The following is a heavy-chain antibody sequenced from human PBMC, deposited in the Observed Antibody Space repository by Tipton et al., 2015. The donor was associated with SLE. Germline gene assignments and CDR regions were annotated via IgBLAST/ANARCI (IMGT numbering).Heavy chain of an antibody. CDR2: INHSGST. CDR3: ARLGIGYCSGGSCYFNWFDP. Sequence: TLSLTCAVYGGSFSGYYWSWIRQPPGKGLEWIGEINHSGSTNYNPSLKSRVTISVDTSKNQFSLKLSSVTAADTAVYYCARLGIGYCSGGSCYFNWFDPWGQGTLVTVPS. J-gene: IGHJ5*02. D-gene: IGHD2-15*01. CDR1: GGSFSGYY. V-gene: IGHV4-34*01.